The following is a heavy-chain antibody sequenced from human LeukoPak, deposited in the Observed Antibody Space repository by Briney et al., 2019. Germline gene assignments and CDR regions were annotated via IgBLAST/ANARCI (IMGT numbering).Heavy chain of an antibody. CDR1: GFTFGKYW. V-gene: IGHV3-7*03. Sequence: PGGSLRLSCVASGFTFGKYWMSWVRQAPGKGLEWVANIKLDGSEKNYVDSVKGRFTISRDNTKNSLYLQMNSLRVEDTAVYYCARKKYYDFWSGDTSGWFDPWGQGTLVTVSS. J-gene: IGHJ5*02. CDR2: IKLDGSEK. CDR3: ARKKYYDFWSGDTSGWFDP. D-gene: IGHD3-3*01.